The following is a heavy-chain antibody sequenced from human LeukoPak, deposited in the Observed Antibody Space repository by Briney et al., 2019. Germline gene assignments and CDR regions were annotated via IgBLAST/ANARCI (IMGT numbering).Heavy chain of an antibody. J-gene: IGHJ4*02. CDR3: ARIGIAAAVGLYSH. CDR1: GGSFSGYY. Sequence: AETLSLTCAVYGGSFSGYYWSWIRQPPGKGLEWIGEINHSGSTNYNPSLKSRVTISVDTSKNQFSLKLSSVTAADTAVYYCARIGIAAAVGLYSHWGQGTLVTVSS. D-gene: IGHD6-13*01. V-gene: IGHV4-34*01. CDR2: INHSGST.